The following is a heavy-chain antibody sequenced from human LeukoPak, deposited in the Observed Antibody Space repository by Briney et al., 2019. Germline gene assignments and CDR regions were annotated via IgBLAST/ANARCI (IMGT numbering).Heavy chain of an antibody. J-gene: IGHJ4*02. CDR3: ARGIAAAGTHFDY. V-gene: IGHV1-69*13. CDR1: GGTFSSYA. Sequence: SVKVSCKASGGTFSSYAIGWVRQAPGQGLEWMGGIIPLFSTSHYAQKFQGRVTITADESTSMVYMELSSLRSEDTAVYYCARGIAAAGTHFDYWGQGTLVTVSS. CDR2: IIPLFSTS. D-gene: IGHD6-13*01.